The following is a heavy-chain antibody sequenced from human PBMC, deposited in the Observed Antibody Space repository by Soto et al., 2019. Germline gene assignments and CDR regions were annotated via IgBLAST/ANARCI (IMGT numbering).Heavy chain of an antibody. V-gene: IGHV1-46*01. CDR3: AREGVGYSGSHSAFEI. Sequence: ASVKVSCKASGYTFTSYYMHWVRQAPGQGLEWMGIINPSGGSTSYAQKFQGRVTMTRDTSTSTVYMELSSLRSEDTAVYYCAREGVGYSGSHSAFEIWGQGTMVTVSS. D-gene: IGHD1-26*01. J-gene: IGHJ3*02. CDR2: INPSGGST. CDR1: GYTFTSYY.